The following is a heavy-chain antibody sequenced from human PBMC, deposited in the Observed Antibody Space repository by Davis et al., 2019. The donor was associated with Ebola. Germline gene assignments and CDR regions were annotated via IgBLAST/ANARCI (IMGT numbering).Heavy chain of an antibody. CDR1: GFTSSGSA. V-gene: IGHV3-73*01. CDR3: TTTRGYYDSSGYYAGDY. D-gene: IGHD3-22*01. Sequence: GESLNISCAASGFTSSGSAMHWVRQASGKGLERFGRIRSKANSYATAYAASVKGRFTISRDDSKNTAYLQMNSLKTEDTAVYYCTTTRGYYDSSGYYAGDYWGQGTLVTVSS. CDR2: IRSKANSYAT. J-gene: IGHJ4*02.